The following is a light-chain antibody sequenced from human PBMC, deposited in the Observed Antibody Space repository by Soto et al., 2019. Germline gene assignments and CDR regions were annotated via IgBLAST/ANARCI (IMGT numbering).Light chain of an antibody. CDR1: QTLSINS. V-gene: IGKV3-15*01. CDR3: QQYKNWRT. J-gene: IGKJ5*01. CDR2: GAS. Sequence: EIVITKSADTLSLSACERATPFCRASQTLSINSLSWYQQKPGQAPRLLIYGASARAAGIPAMFGGRCAGNYSPLTISSLQSEDITVYCCQQYKNWRTFGQGTRLEIK.